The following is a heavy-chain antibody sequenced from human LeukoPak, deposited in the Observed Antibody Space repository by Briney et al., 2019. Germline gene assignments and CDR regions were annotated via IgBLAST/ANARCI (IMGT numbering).Heavy chain of an antibody. CDR1: GGSFSGYY. CDR2: INHSGST. Sequence: PSETLSLTCAVYGGSFSGYYWSWIRQPPGKGLEWIGEINHSGSTNYNPSLKSRATISVDTSKNQFSLKLSSVTAADTAVYYCARGPRITMVRGVIIPNWFDPWGQGTLVTVSS. CDR3: ARGPRITMVRGVIIPNWFDP. J-gene: IGHJ5*02. D-gene: IGHD3-10*01. V-gene: IGHV4-34*01.